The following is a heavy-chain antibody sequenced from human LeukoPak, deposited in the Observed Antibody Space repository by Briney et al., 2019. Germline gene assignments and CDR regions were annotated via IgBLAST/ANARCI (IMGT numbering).Heavy chain of an antibody. CDR3: ATAKLDDCGGVCDQYFQH. D-gene: IGHD2-21*02. CDR1: GYAFTGYY. Sequence: ASVKVSCKASGYAFTGYYMHWVRQAPGQGLEWMGWINPNSGGTNFAQKFQGRVTLTRDTSINTAYMELSSLRSDDTAVYYCATAKLDDCGGVCDQYFQHWGQGTLVTVSS. J-gene: IGHJ1*01. V-gene: IGHV1-2*02. CDR2: INPNSGGT.